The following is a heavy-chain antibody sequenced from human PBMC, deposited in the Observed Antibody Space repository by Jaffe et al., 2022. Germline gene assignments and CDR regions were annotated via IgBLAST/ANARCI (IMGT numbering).Heavy chain of an antibody. CDR1: GGSLSTNNW. J-gene: IGHJ3*02. CDR2: IDHGGTT. V-gene: IGHV4-4*02. Sequence: QVQLQESGPRLVKPSGTLSHNCVVSGGSLSTNNWWSWVRQPPGKGLEWIGEIDHGGTTNYNPSLKSRVTISVDKSNNQFSLRLTSVTAADTAMYYCARSNNAFDIWGQGTMVTVSS. CDR3: ARSNNAFDI.